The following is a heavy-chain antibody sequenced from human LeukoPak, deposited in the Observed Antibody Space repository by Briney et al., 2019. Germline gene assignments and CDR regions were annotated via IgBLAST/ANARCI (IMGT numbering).Heavy chain of an antibody. V-gene: IGHV4-38-2*01. CDR2: IYHSGST. J-gene: IGHJ2*01. CDR3: ASPYCSSTSCYSEWYFDL. CDR1: GYSISSGYY. D-gene: IGHD2-2*01. Sequence: PSETLSLTCAVSGYSISSGYYWGWLRQPPGKGLEWIGSIYHSGSTLYNPSLKSRVTISVDTTKSQFSLKLSSVTAADTAVYYCASPYCSSTSCYSEWYFDLWGRGTLVTVSS.